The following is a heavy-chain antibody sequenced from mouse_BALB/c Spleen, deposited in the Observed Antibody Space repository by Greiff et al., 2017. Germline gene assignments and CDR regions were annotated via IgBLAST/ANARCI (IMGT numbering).Heavy chain of an antibody. CDR2: IYPGGGYT. Sequence: VQLQQSGAELVRPGTSVKISCKASGYTFTNYWLGWVKQRPGHGLEWIGDIYPGGGYTNYNEKFKGKATLTADTSSSTAYMQLSSLTSEDSAVYFCARSYGNLYYAMDYWGQGTSGTVSS. V-gene: IGHV1-63*02. D-gene: IGHD2-1*01. CDR3: ARSYGNLYYAMDY. J-gene: IGHJ4*01. CDR1: GYTFTNYW.